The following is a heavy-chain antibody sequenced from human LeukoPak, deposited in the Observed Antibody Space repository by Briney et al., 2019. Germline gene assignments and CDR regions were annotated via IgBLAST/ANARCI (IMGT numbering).Heavy chain of an antibody. Sequence: GGSLRLSCAASGFTFRSYAMSWVRQAPGKGLEWVSAISASGYSTYYADSLKGRFTISRDNSKNTLYLQMRSLRAEDTAVYYCVNNYGSGSRYFDYWGQGTLVTVSS. V-gene: IGHV3-23*01. J-gene: IGHJ4*02. CDR2: ISASGYST. D-gene: IGHD3-10*01. CDR1: GFTFRSYA. CDR3: VNNYGSGSRYFDY.